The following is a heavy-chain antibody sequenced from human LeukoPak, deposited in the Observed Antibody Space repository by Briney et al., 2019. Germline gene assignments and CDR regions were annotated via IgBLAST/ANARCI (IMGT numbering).Heavy chain of an antibody. Sequence: KPSETLSLTCTVSGGSITTSSYSWGWIRQPPGKGLGWIGSIYYSGSTSYNPSLKSRDTISVDTPKNKCSLKLSSVTAPETALYFCARGGRATVITYWGQGTLVTVPS. D-gene: IGHD4-11*01. CDR1: GGSITTSSYS. CDR3: ARGGRATVITY. J-gene: IGHJ4*02. V-gene: IGHV4-39*07. CDR2: IYYSGST.